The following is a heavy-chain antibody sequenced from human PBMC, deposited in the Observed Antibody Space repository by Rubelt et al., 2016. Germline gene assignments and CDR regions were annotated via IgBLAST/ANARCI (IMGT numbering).Heavy chain of an antibody. CDR2: ISYDGKNK. Sequence: GLEWVAFISYDGKNKYYADSVKGRFAISRDNSRHTLSLQMNSLRAEDTALYYCARGWPIVGTTALDYWGQGTLVTVSS. V-gene: IGHV3-30*03. CDR3: ARGWPIVGTTALDY. D-gene: IGHD1-26*01. J-gene: IGHJ4*02.